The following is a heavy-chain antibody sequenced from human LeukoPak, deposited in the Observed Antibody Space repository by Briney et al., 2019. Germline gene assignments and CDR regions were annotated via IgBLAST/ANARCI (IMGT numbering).Heavy chain of an antibody. D-gene: IGHD3-9*01. CDR3: AKDQLRYFDFPDY. CDR1: GFTFSSYA. CDR2: ISGSGGST. J-gene: IGHJ4*02. V-gene: IGHV3-23*01. Sequence: PGTSLRLSCAASGFTFSSYAMSWVRQAPGKGLEWVSAISGSGGSTYYADSVKGRFTISRDNSKNTLYLQMNSLRAEDTAVYYCAKDQLRYFDFPDYWGQGTLVTVSS.